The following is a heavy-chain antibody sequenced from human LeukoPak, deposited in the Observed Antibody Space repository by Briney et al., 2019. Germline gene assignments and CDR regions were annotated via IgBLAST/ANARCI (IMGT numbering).Heavy chain of an antibody. Sequence: GGSLRLSCAASGFTFSSYAMSWVRQAPGKGLEWVSAISGSGGSSYYADSVKGRFTISRDNSKNTLYLQMNSLRAEDTAVYYCARDSKRYCSGGSCVHFDYWGQGTLVTVSS. CDR3: ARDSKRYCSGGSCVHFDY. CDR2: ISGSGGSS. CDR1: GFTFSSYA. V-gene: IGHV3-23*01. J-gene: IGHJ4*02. D-gene: IGHD2-15*01.